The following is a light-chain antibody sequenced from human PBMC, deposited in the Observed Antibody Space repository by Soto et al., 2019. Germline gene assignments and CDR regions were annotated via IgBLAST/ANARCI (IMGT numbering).Light chain of an antibody. CDR3: QSYDSRLSGWV. V-gene: IGLV1-40*01. CDR1: SSNIGAGYD. Sequence: VLTQPPSVSGAPGQRVTISCTGSSSNIGAGYDVPWYQQLPGTAPKLLIYGNSNRPSGVPDRFSGSKSGTSASLAITGLQAEDEADYYCQSYDSRLSGWVFGGGTKLTVL. CDR2: GNS. J-gene: IGLJ3*02.